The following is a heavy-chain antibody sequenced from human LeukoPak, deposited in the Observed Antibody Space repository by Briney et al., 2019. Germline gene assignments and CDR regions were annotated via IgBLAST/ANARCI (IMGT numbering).Heavy chain of an antibody. D-gene: IGHD3-9*01. CDR1: GYTFTSYG. J-gene: IGHJ4*02. Sequence: ASVKVSCKASGYTFTSYGISWVRQAPGQGLEWMGWISAYNGNTNYAQKLQGRVTMTTGTSTSTAYMGLRSLRSDDTAVYYCARDYDILTGNPNFDYWGQGTLVTVSS. V-gene: IGHV1-18*04. CDR2: ISAYNGNT. CDR3: ARDYDILTGNPNFDY.